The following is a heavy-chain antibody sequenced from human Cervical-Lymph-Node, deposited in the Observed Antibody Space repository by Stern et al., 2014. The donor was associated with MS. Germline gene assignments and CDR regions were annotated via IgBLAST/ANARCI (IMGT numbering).Heavy chain of an antibody. CDR2: SYPGDSET. CDR1: GYSFTSYW. V-gene: IGHV5-51*01. CDR3: ARHDEYAFDI. Sequence: EVQLEESGAEVKKPGESLKISCKGSGYSFTSYWIGWVRQMPGKGLEWMGFSYPGDSETRYSPSFQGQVTISADKSISTAYLQWSSLKASDTAIYYCARHDEYAFDIWGQGTKVTVSS. J-gene: IGHJ3*02.